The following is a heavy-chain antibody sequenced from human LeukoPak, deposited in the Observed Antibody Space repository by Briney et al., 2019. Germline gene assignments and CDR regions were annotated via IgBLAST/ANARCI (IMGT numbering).Heavy chain of an antibody. J-gene: IGHJ5*02. CDR2: IYYSGST. CDR3: ARQAGFTPNWFDP. D-gene: IGHD3-10*01. CDR1: GGSISSYY. V-gene: IGHV4-39*01. Sequence: PSETLSLTCTVSGGSISSYYWGWIRQPPGKGLEWIGSIYYSGSTYYNPSLKSRVTISVDTSKNQFSLKLSSVTAADTAVYYCARQAGFTPNWFDPWGQGTLVTVSS.